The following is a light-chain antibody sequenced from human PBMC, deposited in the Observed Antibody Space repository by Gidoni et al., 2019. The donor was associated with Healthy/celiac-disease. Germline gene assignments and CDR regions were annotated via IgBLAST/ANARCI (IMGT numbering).Light chain of an antibody. CDR2: AAS. V-gene: IGKV1-39*01. CDR3: QQSYSTPLT. Sequence: DIQMTQSPSSLSASVGDRVTITCRASQSISSYLNWYQQKPGKAPKLLIYAASSLESGVPSRFSGSGSGTDFTLTSNSLEPEDFATYYCQQSYSTPLTFGGGTKVEIK. CDR1: QSISSY. J-gene: IGKJ4*01.